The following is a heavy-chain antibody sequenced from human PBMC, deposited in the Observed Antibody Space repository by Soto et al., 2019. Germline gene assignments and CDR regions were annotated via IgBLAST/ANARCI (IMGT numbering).Heavy chain of an antibody. J-gene: IGHJ3*02. D-gene: IGHD1-7*01. CDR3: ARKESYNWNYVLRVNDAFDI. Sequence: ASVKVSCKASGYTFTSYDINWVRQATGQGLEWMGWMNPNSGNTGYAQKFQGRVTMTRNTSISTAYTELSSLRSEDTAVYYCARKESYNWNYVLRVNDAFDIWGQGTMVTVSS. CDR2: MNPNSGNT. CDR1: GYTFTSYD. V-gene: IGHV1-8*01.